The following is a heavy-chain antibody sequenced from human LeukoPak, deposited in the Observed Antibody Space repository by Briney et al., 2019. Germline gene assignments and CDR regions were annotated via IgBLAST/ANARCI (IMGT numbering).Heavy chain of an antibody. CDR2: ISGSGGST. V-gene: IGHV3-23*01. CDR3: AKVSDYSYYYYMDV. J-gene: IGHJ6*03. Sequence: GGSLILSCAASGFTFPDYAVRWLRQAPGKGLAWVSGISGSGGSTYYADSVRGRFTVSRDNFKNTLFLQVNSLRAEDTAVYYCAKVSDYSYYYYMDVWGKGTTVTVSS. CDR1: GFTFPDYA.